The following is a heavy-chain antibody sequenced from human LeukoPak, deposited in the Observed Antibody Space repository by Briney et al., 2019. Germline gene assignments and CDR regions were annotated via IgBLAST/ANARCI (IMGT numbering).Heavy chain of an antibody. CDR3: ARPITMIVVQWGVFDY. CDR2: ISYDGSNK. V-gene: IGHV3-30-3*01. J-gene: IGHJ4*02. CDR1: GFTFSSYA. Sequence: GGSLRLSCAASGFTFSSYAMHWVRQAPGKGLEWVAVISYDGSNKYYADSVKGRFTISRDNSKNTLYLQMNSLRAEDTAVYYCARPITMIVVQWGVFDYWGQGTLVTVSS. D-gene: IGHD3-22*01.